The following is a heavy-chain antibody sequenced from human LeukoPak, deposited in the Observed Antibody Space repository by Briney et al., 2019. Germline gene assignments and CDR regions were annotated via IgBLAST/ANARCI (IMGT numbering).Heavy chain of an antibody. Sequence: GGSLRLSCAASGFTFSNYAISWVRQAAGKGLEWVSTISNTGSDTYYADSVKGRFTISRDNAKNSLYLQMNSLRAEDTAVYYCARPAAGSNWGQGTLVTVSS. J-gene: IGHJ4*02. CDR2: ISNTGSDT. V-gene: IGHV3-21*01. D-gene: IGHD6-13*01. CDR3: ARPAAGSN. CDR1: GFTFSNYA.